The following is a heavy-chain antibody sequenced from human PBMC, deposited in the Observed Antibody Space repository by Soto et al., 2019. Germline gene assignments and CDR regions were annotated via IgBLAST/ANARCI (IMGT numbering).Heavy chain of an antibody. D-gene: IGHD3-3*01. J-gene: IGHJ4*02. CDR2: ISYDGSNK. Sequence: GGSLRLSCAASGFTFSSYAMHWVRQAPGKGLEWVAVISYDGSNKYYADSVKGRFTISRDNSKNTLYLQMNSLRAEDTAVYYCARAYDFWSGYYTIWGQGTLVTVSS. CDR3: ARAYDFWSGYYTI. V-gene: IGHV3-30-3*01. CDR1: GFTFSSYA.